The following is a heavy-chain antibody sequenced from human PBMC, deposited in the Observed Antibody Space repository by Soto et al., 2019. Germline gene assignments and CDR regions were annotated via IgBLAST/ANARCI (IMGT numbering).Heavy chain of an antibody. Sequence: SGGSLRLSCAASGFTFSSYGMHWVRQAPGKGLEWVAVISYDGSNKYYADSVKGRFTISRDNSKNTLYLQMNSLRAEDTAVYYCAKDASGSYPNYFDYWGQGTLVTVSS. CDR1: GFTFSSYG. D-gene: IGHD1-26*01. CDR2: ISYDGSNK. J-gene: IGHJ4*02. V-gene: IGHV3-30*18. CDR3: AKDASGSYPNYFDY.